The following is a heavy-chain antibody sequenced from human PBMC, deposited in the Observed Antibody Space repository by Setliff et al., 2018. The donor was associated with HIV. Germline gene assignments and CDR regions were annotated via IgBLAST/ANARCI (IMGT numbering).Heavy chain of an antibody. Sequence: GGSLRLSCAASGFTFSSYAMSWVRQAPGKGLEWVPAISGSGGSTYYADSVKGRSTISRDNSKNTLYLQMNSLGAEDTAVYYCAKDPRAAVATICDYWGQGTLVTVSS. J-gene: IGHJ4*02. CDR3: AKDPRAAVATICDY. CDR2: ISGSGGST. V-gene: IGHV3-23*01. CDR1: GFTFSSYA. D-gene: IGHD5-12*01.